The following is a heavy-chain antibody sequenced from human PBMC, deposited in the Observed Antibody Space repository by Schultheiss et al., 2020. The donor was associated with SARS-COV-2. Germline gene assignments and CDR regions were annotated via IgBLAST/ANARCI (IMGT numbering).Heavy chain of an antibody. CDR1: GGSISSGGYY. V-gene: IGHV4-31*03. D-gene: IGHD6-19*01. J-gene: IGHJ5*02. CDR2: IYYSGST. Sequence: TLSLTCTVSGGSISSGGYYWSWIRQHPGKGLEWIGYIYYSGSTYYNPSLKSRVTISVDTSKNQFSLKLSSVTAADTAVYYCARGIAVAGINWFDPWGQGTLVTVSS. CDR3: ARGIAVAGINWFDP.